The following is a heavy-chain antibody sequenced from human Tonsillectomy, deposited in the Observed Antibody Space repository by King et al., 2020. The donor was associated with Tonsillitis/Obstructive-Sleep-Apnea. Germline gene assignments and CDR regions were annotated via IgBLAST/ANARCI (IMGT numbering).Heavy chain of an antibody. CDR2: LHYSGST. D-gene: IGHD6-19*01. J-gene: IGHJ3*02. V-gene: IGHV4-28*01. CDR1: GYSISSSNW. CDR3: ARTKGLAVADGAFDI. Sequence: VQLQESGPGLVKPSDTLSLTCAVSGYSISSSNWWGWIRQPPGKGLEWIGYLHYSGSTYYNPSLKIRVTMSVDTSKNQFSLKLSSVTAVDTAVYYCARTKGLAVADGAFDIWGQGTMVTVSS.